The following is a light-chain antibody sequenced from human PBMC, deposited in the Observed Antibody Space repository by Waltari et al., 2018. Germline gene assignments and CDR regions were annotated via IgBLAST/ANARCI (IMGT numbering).Light chain of an antibody. Sequence: QSPLTQPASVSGSPGQSITISCTGTSSDIGGYTYVSWYQQHPGKAPRLMIYDVSDRPSGVSNRFPGSKSGNTASLTISGLQAEDEADYYCSSYASGNTLFGGGTKLTVL. CDR3: SSYASGNTL. J-gene: IGLJ2*01. CDR2: DVS. CDR1: SSDIGGYTY. V-gene: IGLV2-14*03.